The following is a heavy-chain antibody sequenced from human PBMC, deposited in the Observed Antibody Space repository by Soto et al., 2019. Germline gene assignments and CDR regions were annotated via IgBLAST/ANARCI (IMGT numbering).Heavy chain of an antibody. CDR1: GGSISSYY. CDR2: IYYSGST. J-gene: IGHJ6*03. Sequence: SETLSLTCTVSGGSISSYYWSWIRQPPGKGLEWIGYIYYSGSTNYNPSLKSRVTISVDTSKNQSSLKLSSVTAADTAVYYCARHGRQWLGTIGSRFRYYMDVWGKGTTVTVSS. CDR3: ARHGRQWLGTIGSRFRYYMDV. V-gene: IGHV4-59*08. D-gene: IGHD6-19*01.